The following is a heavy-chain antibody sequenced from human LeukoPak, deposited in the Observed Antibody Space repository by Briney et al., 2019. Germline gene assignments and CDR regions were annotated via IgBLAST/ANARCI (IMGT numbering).Heavy chain of an antibody. CDR3: AKDLASVYDAFNV. Sequence: GGSLRLSCAASGFTFDDYAMNWVRQTPGMGLEWVSLISGDGGRTFYADSVKGRFTISRDNSKDFLYLQMNSMTTEDTALYYCAKDLASVYDAFNVWGQGTMVTVSS. CDR1: GFTFDDYA. V-gene: IGHV3-43*02. CDR2: ISGDGGRT. J-gene: IGHJ3*01.